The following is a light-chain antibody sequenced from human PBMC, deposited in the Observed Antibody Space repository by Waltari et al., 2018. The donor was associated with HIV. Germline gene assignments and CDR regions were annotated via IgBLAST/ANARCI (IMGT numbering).Light chain of an antibody. CDR3: LQQNTYPLT. CDR1: QDIRND. CDR2: AAS. Sequence: DIQMTQSPSSLSASVGDRVTIPCRASQDIRNDLGWYQQKPGKVPKGLIYAASSLQSWIPSGFSGSGSGTEFTLTISSLQPEDFATYYCLQQNTYPLTFGGGTKVEIK. V-gene: IGKV1-17*01. J-gene: IGKJ4*01.